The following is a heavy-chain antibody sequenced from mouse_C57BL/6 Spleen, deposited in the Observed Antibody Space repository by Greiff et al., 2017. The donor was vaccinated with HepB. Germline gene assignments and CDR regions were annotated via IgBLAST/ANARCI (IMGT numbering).Heavy chain of an antibody. D-gene: IGHD4-1*01. Sequence: QVQLKESGAELVKPGASVKISCKASGYAFSSYWMNWVKQRPGKGLEWIGQIYPGDGDTNYNGKFKGKATLTADKSSSTAYMQLSSLTSEDSAVYFCARDGGSNWAYYYAMDYWGQGTSVTVSS. CDR1: GYAFSSYW. V-gene: IGHV1-80*01. J-gene: IGHJ4*01. CDR3: ARDGGSNWAYYYAMDY. CDR2: IYPGDGDT.